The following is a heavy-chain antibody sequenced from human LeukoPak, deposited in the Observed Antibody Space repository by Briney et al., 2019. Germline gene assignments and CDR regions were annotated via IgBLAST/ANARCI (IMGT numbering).Heavy chain of an antibody. CDR1: GGSISSTSYY. CDR3: ARGVLVDTAMVMYWYFDL. V-gene: IGHV4-39*07. CDR2: IYYSGGT. Sequence: SETLSLTCTVSGGSISSTSYYWGWIRQPPGKGLEWIGSIYYSGGTYYNPSLKSRVTISVDTSKNQFSLKLSSVTAADTAVYYCARGVLVDTAMVMYWYFDLWGRGTLVTVSS. J-gene: IGHJ2*01. D-gene: IGHD5-18*01.